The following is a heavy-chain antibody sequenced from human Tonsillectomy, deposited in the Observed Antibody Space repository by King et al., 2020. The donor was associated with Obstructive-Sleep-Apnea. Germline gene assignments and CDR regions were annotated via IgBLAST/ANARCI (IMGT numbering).Heavy chain of an antibody. CDR1: GFTFDDYA. Sequence: VQLVESGGVVVQPGGSLRLSCAASGFTFDDYAMHWVRPAPGKGLEWVSLISWDGGSTYYADSVKGRFTISRDNSKNSLYLQMNSLRAEDTALYYCAKDTGSSGYDDAFDIWGQGTMVTVSS. V-gene: IGHV3-43D*03. CDR2: ISWDGGST. J-gene: IGHJ3*02. CDR3: AKDTGSSGYDDAFDI. D-gene: IGHD3-22*01.